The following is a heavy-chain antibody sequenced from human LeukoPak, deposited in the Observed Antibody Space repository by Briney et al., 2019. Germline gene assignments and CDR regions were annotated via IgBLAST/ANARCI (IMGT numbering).Heavy chain of an antibody. D-gene: IGHD3-16*02. CDR3: ARSHDHLWGNYPDY. V-gene: IGHV4-30-4*01. CDR2: IYYSGST. J-gene: IGHJ4*02. Sequence: PSQTLSLTCTVSGGSISSGDYYWSWIRQPPGKGLEWIGYIYYSGSTYYNPSLKSRVTISVDTSKNQFSLKLSSVTAADTAMYYCARSHDHLWGNYPDYWGQGTLVTVSS. CDR1: GGSISSGDYY.